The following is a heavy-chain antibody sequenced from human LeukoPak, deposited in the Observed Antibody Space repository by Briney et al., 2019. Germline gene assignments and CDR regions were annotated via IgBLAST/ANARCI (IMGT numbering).Heavy chain of an antibody. D-gene: IGHD6-19*01. V-gene: IGHV3-30-3*01. Sequence: GALRLSCTVSGFTCSSYAIHWVRQAPGKGLEWVAVISYDGNNKYYADSVRGRFTISRDNSKDTLYLQMNSLRAEDTAVYYCARDFSPYTNGWYAGYWGQGTLVTVSS. J-gene: IGHJ4*02. CDR3: ARDFSPYTNGWYAGY. CDR1: GFTCSSYA. CDR2: ISYDGNNK.